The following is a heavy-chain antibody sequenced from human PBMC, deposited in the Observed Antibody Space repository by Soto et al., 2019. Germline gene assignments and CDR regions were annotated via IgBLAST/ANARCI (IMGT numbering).Heavy chain of an antibody. V-gene: IGHV1-18*01. J-gene: IGHJ4*02. D-gene: IGHD1-26*01. Sequence: GASVKVSCKASGYTFTSYGISWVGQAPGQGLEWMGWISAYNGNTNYAQKLQGRVTMTTDTSTSTAYMELRSLRSDDTAVYYCARDRFGGSYWRADYWGQGTLVTVSS. CDR3: ARDRFGGSYWRADY. CDR2: ISAYNGNT. CDR1: GYTFTSYG.